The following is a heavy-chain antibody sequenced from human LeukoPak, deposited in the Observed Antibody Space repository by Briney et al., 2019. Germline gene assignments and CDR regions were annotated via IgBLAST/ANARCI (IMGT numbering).Heavy chain of an antibody. V-gene: IGHV4-59*08. J-gene: IGHJ4*02. CDR2: IYYSGST. Sequence: SETLSLTCTVSGGSISDYYWSWIRQPPGKGLEWIGYIYYSGSTSYNPSLKSRVTISVDTSKNQFSLKLSSVTATDTAVYYCARGMYSSDWTPFDYWGQGTLVTVSS. CDR3: ARGMYSSDWTPFDY. CDR1: GGSISDYY. D-gene: IGHD6-19*01.